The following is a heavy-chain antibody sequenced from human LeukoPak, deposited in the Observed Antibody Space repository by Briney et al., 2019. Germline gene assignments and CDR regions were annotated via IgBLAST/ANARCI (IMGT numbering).Heavy chain of an antibody. J-gene: IGHJ6*02. Sequence: GGSLRLSCGASGFTFRSYGMHWLRQAPGKGLEWVGVISSDGSNKYYADSVKGRFTISRDNFKNTLDLQMSSLRVEDTAVYYCATQTKVVPPSYYFGLDVWGQGTAVTVSS. V-gene: IGHV3-30*03. CDR1: GFTFRSYG. CDR3: ATQTKVVPPSYYFGLDV. CDR2: ISSDGSNK. D-gene: IGHD4-23*01.